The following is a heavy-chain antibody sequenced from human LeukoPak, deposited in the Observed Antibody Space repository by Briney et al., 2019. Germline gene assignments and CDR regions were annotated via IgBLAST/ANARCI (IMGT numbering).Heavy chain of an antibody. D-gene: IGHD1-26*01. CDR3: ARDLSGRYVWDY. V-gene: IGHV3-30*02. CDR2: IGYEGSTE. Sequence: VGSLRLSCAASGFTFNSQAMPWGRQAPGKGLEWGACIGYEGSTEYYAESVKGRFTVSRDNSKNTLYLQLDSLRSEDRAGHYCARDLSGRYVWDYWGEGTLVSVS. CDR1: GFTFNSQA. J-gene: IGHJ4*02.